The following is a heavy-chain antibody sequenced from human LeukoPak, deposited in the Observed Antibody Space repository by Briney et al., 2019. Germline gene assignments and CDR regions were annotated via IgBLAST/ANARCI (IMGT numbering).Heavy chain of an antibody. CDR3: AREDYYDSGSNDY. Sequence: ASVKVSCRASGYTFTTYDITWVRQATGQGLEWMGWMNPNSGNTAYAQKFQGRVTITRNTSISTAYMELSSLRSEDTAVYYCAREDYYDSGSNDYWGQGTLVTVSS. V-gene: IGHV1-8*03. D-gene: IGHD3-22*01. CDR2: MNPNSGNT. J-gene: IGHJ4*02. CDR1: GYTFTTYD.